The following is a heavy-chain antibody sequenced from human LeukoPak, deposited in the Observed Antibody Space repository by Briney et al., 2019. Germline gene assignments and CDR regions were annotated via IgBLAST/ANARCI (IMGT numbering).Heavy chain of an antibody. Sequence: GGSLRLSCAASGITFNIYAMNWVRQAPGKGLEWVSGISGSGRTYYADSEKGRFTISRDTSKNTLYLQMNSLRAEDTAVYYCARAWTLDYWGQGTLVTVSS. CDR3: ARAWTLDY. CDR2: ISGSGRT. CDR1: GITFNIYA. V-gene: IGHV3-23*01. D-gene: IGHD3/OR15-3a*01. J-gene: IGHJ4*02.